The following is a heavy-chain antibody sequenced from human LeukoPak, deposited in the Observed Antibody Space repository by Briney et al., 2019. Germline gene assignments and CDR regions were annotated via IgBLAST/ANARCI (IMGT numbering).Heavy chain of an antibody. CDR1: GFTLSTYS. J-gene: IGHJ4*02. CDR2: ISSSSSYI. V-gene: IGHV3-21*01. Sequence: GGSLRLSCAASGFTLSTYSMNWVRQAPGKGLEWVSSISSSSSYIYYADSVKGRFTISRDNAKNSLYLQMNSLRAEDTAVYYCAREYYYDSSGYYHRYYFDYWGQGTLVTVSS. D-gene: IGHD3-22*01. CDR3: AREYYYDSSGYYHRYYFDY.